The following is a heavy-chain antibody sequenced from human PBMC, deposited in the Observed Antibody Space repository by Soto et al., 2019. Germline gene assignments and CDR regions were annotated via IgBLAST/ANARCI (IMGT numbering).Heavy chain of an antibody. CDR3: ARGRHSSFDI. J-gene: IGHJ3*02. CDR1: GDSLFTNGVA. Sequence: PSQTLSLTCAISGDSLFTNGVAWNWIRLSPSRGLEWLGRTYYRSKWSNDYAISLKSRITINPDTSKNQFSLQLTSVTPEDTAVYVCARGRHSSFDIWGQRTMVPVSS. V-gene: IGHV6-1*01. CDR2: TYYRSKWSN. D-gene: IGHD6-13*01.